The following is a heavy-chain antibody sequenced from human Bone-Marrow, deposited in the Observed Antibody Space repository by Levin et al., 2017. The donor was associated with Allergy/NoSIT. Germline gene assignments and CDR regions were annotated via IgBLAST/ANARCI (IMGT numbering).Heavy chain of an antibody. V-gene: IGHV3-23*01. CDR3: AKDLRFLEWLLVFDY. D-gene: IGHD3-3*01. J-gene: IGHJ4*02. Sequence: GGSLRLSCAASGFTFSSYAMSWVRQAPGKGLEWVSAISGSGGSTYYADSVKGRFTISRDNSKNTLYLQMNSLRAEDTAVYYCAKDLRFLEWLLVFDYWGQGTLVTVSS. CDR1: GFTFSSYA. CDR2: ISGSGGST.